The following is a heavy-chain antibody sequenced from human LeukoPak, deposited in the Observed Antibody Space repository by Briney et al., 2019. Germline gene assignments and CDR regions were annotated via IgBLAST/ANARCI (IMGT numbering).Heavy chain of an antibody. J-gene: IGHJ5*02. D-gene: IGHD2-15*01. CDR3: ARNFVVGVQDRSPLWFDP. Sequence: WASVKVSCKASGYTFTSYYMHWVRQAPGQGLEWMGIINPSGGSTSYAQKFQGRVTMTRDTSISTAYMELSRLRSDDTAVYYCARNFVVGVQDRSPLWFDPWGQGTLVTVSS. CDR1: GYTFTSYY. V-gene: IGHV1-46*01. CDR2: INPSGGST.